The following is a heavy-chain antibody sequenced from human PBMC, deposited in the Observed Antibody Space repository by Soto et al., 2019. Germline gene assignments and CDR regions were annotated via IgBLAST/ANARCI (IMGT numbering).Heavy chain of an antibody. J-gene: IGHJ4*02. V-gene: IGHV3-23*01. CDR2: LTGSSSNI. D-gene: IGHD3-10*01. Sequence: EVQLLESGGVLVQPGGSLRLSCAASGFSFRNYAMSWVRQAPGKWLEWISTLTGSSSNIYYADSVKGRFAISRDNSRNTLYLQMNSLTAEDTAVYYCANGRATYGLLTHDYWGQGTLVTVSS. CDR3: ANGRATYGLLTHDY. CDR1: GFSFRNYA.